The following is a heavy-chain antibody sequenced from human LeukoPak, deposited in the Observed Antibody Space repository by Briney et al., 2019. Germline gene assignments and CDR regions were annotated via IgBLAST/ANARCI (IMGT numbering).Heavy chain of an antibody. D-gene: IGHD3-10*01. CDR3: AKSHYASGSSWFDY. V-gene: IGHV3-53*01. Sequence: GGSLRLSCAASGFTVSSNYMSWVRQAPGKGLEWVSVIYSGGSTYYADSVKGRFTISRDNSKNTLYLQMNSLRAEDTAVYYCAKSHYASGSSWFDYWGQGTLVTVSS. CDR1: GFTVSSNY. J-gene: IGHJ4*02. CDR2: IYSGGST.